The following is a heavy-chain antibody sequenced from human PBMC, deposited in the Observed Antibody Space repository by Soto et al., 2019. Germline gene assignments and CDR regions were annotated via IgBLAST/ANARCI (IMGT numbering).Heavy chain of an antibody. Sequence: QITLKESGPTLVKPTQTLTLTCTFSGFSLSTTAEGVGWIRQPPGKALEWLALIYWDDDERYSPSLKSRLTNTKDTSKNQVVLTMTNVDPVDTATYYCAHGSCSSAYCYPNPYLDYWGQGILVTVSS. D-gene: IGHD2-2*01. V-gene: IGHV2-5*02. J-gene: IGHJ4*02. CDR1: GFSLSTTAEG. CDR3: AHGSCSSAYCYPNPYLDY. CDR2: IYWDDDE.